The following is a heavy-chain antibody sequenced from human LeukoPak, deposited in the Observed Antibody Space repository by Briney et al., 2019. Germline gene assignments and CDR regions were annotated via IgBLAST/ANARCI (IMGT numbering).Heavy chain of an antibody. Sequence: GGSLRLSCAASGFTVSSNYMSWVRQAPGKGLEWVSVTYSNGRTYYADSVKGRFTISRDISKNTLYLQMNSLRAEDTAVYYCARAGRLWFGESQRLDVWGKGTTVTISS. D-gene: IGHD3-10*01. CDR1: GFTVSSNY. CDR2: TYSNGRT. CDR3: ARAGRLWFGESQRLDV. J-gene: IGHJ6*03. V-gene: IGHV3-53*01.